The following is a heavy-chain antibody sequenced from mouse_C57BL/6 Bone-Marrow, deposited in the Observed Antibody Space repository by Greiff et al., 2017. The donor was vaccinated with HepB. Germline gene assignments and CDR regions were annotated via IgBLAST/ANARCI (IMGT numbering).Heavy chain of an antibody. Sequence: VQVVESGPELVKPGASVKISCKASGYAFSSSWMNWVKQRPGKGLEWIGRIYPGDGDTNYNGKFKGKATLTADKSSSTAYMQLSSLTSEDSAVYFCARERGFITTVVAPSYWYFDVWGTGTTVTVSS. CDR2: IYPGDGDT. D-gene: IGHD1-1*01. CDR3: ARERGFITTVVAPSYWYFDV. V-gene: IGHV1-82*01. CDR1: GYAFSSSW. J-gene: IGHJ1*03.